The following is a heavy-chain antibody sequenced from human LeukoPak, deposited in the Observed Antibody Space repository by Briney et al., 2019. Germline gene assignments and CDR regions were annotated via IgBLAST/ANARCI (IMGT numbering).Heavy chain of an antibody. CDR3: ARDQEGFDY. CDR1: GYTLTSNY. Sequence: ASVKVSCKASGYTLTSNYIHWVRKAPGQGLEWMGMIYPRDGSTSYAQKFQGRVTVTRDTSTSTVHMELSGLRSEDTAVYYCARDQEGFDYWGQGTLVTVSS. J-gene: IGHJ4*02. V-gene: IGHV1-46*01. CDR2: IYPRDGST.